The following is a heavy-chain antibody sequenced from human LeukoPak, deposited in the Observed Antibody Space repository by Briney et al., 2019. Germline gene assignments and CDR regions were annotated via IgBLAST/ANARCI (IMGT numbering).Heavy chain of an antibody. CDR1: DGSITNYY. CDR3: ARESRVVIGDGYHVDS. Sequence: SETLSLTCFVSDGSITNYYWSWIRQPAGMGLEWIGRLYIGRGMEYNPSLKSRVTMSVDRANMQFSLRLTSVTAADTAVYYCARESRVVIGDGYHVDSWGPGTLITVSS. CDR2: LYIGRGM. J-gene: IGHJ4*02. V-gene: IGHV4-4*07. D-gene: IGHD2-21*01.